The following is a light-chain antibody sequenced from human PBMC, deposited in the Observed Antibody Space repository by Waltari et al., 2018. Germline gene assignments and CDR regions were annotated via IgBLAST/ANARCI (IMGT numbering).Light chain of an antibody. CDR3: QQYYITPPT. Sequence: DIVMTQSPDSLTVSLGARATVTCKSSQSVLSSSNNKNFLAWYQQKPGQPPKLLIYWASTRGSGVPDRFSGSGSGTDFTLTISSLQAEDVAVYYCQQYYITPPTFGQGTKVEIK. CDR1: QSVLSSSNNKNF. V-gene: IGKV4-1*01. J-gene: IGKJ1*01. CDR2: WAS.